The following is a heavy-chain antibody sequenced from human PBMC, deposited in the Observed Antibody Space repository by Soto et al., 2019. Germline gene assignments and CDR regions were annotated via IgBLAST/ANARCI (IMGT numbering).Heavy chain of an antibody. CDR2: MYYSGYT. CDR3: ARHVGYCSTTNCYSWFDP. V-gene: IGHV4-59*08. J-gene: IGHJ5*02. Sequence: SETLSLTCTVSGGSITSYYWSWVRQPPGKGLEWIGFMYYSGYTKYNPSLKSRVTISVDTSKSQFSLKLTSVTAADTAVYYCARHVGYCSTTNCYSWFDPWGQGTLVTVSS. D-gene: IGHD2-2*03. CDR1: GGSITSYY.